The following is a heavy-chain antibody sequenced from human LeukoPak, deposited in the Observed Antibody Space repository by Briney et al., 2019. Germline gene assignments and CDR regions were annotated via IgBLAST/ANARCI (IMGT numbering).Heavy chain of an antibody. CDR1: GGSISSSGYY. J-gene: IGHJ4*02. CDR2: IYYSGST. CDR3: ARQLGYCSSTSCYADRVDY. Sequence: SETLSLTCTVSGGSISSSGYYWGWIRQPPGKGLEWIGSIYYSGSTYYNPSLKSRVAISVDTSKNQFSLKLSSVTAADTAVYYCARQLGYCSSTSCYADRVDYWGQGTLVTVSS. D-gene: IGHD2-2*01. V-gene: IGHV4-39*01.